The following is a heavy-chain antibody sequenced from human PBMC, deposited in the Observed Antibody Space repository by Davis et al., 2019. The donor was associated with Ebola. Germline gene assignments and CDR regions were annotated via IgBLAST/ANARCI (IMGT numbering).Heavy chain of an antibody. CDR2: IYLGDSDT. CDR1: GYSFTSYW. D-gene: IGHD2-2*01. Sequence: PGGSLRLSCKGSGYSFTSYWIGWVRQMPGKGLEWMGIIYLGDSDTRYSPSFQGQVTISGDKSIRTAYLQWSSLKASDTAMYYCAMSSSTSEPEYFHHWGQGTLVTVSS. CDR3: AMSSSTSEPEYFHH. J-gene: IGHJ1*01. V-gene: IGHV5-51*01.